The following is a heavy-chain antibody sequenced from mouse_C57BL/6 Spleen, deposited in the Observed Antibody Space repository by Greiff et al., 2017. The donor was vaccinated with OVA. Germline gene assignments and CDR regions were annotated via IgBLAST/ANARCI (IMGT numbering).Heavy chain of an antibody. J-gene: IGHJ3*01. CDR3: ARGRSTMVTTAFAY. CDR1: GFTFSDYG. D-gene: IGHD2-2*01. Sequence: EVQGVESGGGLVKPGGSLKLSCAASGFTFSDYGMHWVRQAPEKGLEWVAYISSGSSTIYYADTVKGRFTISRDNAKNTLFLQMTSLRSEDTAMYYCARGRSTMVTTAFAYWGQGTLVTVSA. V-gene: IGHV5-17*01. CDR2: ISSGSSTI.